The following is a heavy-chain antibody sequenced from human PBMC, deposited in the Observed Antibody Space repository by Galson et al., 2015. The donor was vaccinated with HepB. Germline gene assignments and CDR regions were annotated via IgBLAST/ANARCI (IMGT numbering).Heavy chain of an antibody. V-gene: IGHV3-48*02. CDR3: ARDRIDGSTYYSCMDV. CDR2: ISSSSSTI. D-gene: IGHD2-15*01. J-gene: IGHJ6*02. Sequence: SLRLSCAASGFTFSPYSMNWVRQAPGKGLEWVSYISSSSSTIYYADSVKGRFTISRDNAKNSLYLQVNSLRDEDTAVYYCARDRIDGSTYYSCMDVRGQGTTVTVSS. CDR1: GFTFSPYS.